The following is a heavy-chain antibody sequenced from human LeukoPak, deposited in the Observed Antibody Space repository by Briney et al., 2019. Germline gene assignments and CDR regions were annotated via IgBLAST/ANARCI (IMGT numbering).Heavy chain of an antibody. CDR1: GGSISSYY. J-gene: IGHJ6*03. V-gene: IGHV4-4*07. D-gene: IGHD6-6*01. Sequence: PSETQSLTCTVSGGSISSYYWSWIRQPAGKGLEWIGRIYTSGSTNYNPSLKSRVTMSVDTSKNQFSLKLSSVTAADTAVYYCARDFSSSSSYYYYYMDVWGKGTTVTVSS. CDR3: ARDFSSSSSYYYYYMDV. CDR2: IYTSGST.